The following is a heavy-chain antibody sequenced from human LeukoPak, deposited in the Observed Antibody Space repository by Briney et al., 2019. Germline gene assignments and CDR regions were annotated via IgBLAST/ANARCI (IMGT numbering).Heavy chain of an antibody. V-gene: IGHV3-23*01. Sequence: GGSLRLSCAASGFTFSSYAMSWVRQAPGKGLEWVSAISGSGGSTYYADSVKGRFTISRDNSKNTLYLQMNSLRAEDRAVYYCAKGGSIVLMVYSQGNWFDPWGQGTLVTVSS. J-gene: IGHJ5*02. CDR1: GFTFSSYA. CDR2: ISGSGGST. D-gene: IGHD2-8*01. CDR3: AKGGSIVLMVYSQGNWFDP.